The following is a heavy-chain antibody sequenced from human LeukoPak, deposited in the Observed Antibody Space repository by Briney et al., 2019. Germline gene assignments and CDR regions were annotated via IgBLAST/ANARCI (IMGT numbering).Heavy chain of an antibody. CDR2: INHSGST. CDR3: ARRKTYYYGSGSYSPTPYYMDV. Sequence: ASQTLSLTCTVSGGSISSGGYYWSWIRQPPGKGLEWIGEINHSGSTNYNPSLKSRVTISVDTSKNQFSLKLSSVTAADTAVYYCARRKTYYYGSGSYSPTPYYMDVWGKGTTVTVSS. D-gene: IGHD3-10*01. CDR1: GGSISSGGYY. V-gene: IGHV4-30-2*01. J-gene: IGHJ6*03.